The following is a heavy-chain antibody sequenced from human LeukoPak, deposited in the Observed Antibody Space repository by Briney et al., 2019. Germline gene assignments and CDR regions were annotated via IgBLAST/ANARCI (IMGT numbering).Heavy chain of an antibody. J-gene: IGHJ4*02. CDR2: IWYDGSNK. V-gene: IGHV3-33*08. CDR1: EFTFSSYS. Sequence: GGSLRLSCAASEFTFSSYSMNWVRQAPGKGLEWVAVIWYDGSNKYYADSVKGRFTISRDNSKNTLYLQMNSLRAEDTAVYYCARDRGSGYYYESFDYWGQGTLVTVSS. CDR3: ARDRGSGYYYESFDY. D-gene: IGHD3-22*01.